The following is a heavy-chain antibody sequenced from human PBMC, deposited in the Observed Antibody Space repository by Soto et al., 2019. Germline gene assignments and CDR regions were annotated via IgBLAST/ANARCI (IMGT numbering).Heavy chain of an antibody. D-gene: IGHD3-22*01. CDR3: ASETYYYDSSGYRKFDY. CDR2: IIPIFGTA. J-gene: IGHJ4*02. V-gene: IGHV1-69*13. Sequence: GASVKVSCKASGGTFSSYAISWVRQAPGQGLEWMGGIIPIFGTANYAQKFQGRVTITADESTSTAYMELSSLRSEDTAVYYCASETYYYDSSGYRKFDYWGQGTLVTVSS. CDR1: GGTFSSYA.